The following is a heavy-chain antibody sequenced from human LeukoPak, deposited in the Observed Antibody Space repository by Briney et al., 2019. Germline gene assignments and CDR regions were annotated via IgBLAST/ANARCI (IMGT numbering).Heavy chain of an antibody. Sequence: GGSLRLSCAASGFNFGGYAMHWVRQAPGKGLEWVSGISWNSGSIGYADSVKGRFTISRDNAKNSLYLQTNSLRAEDTALYYCAKDTGLVRGALDYWGQGTLVTVSS. J-gene: IGHJ4*02. CDR3: AKDTGLVRGALDY. CDR1: GFNFGGYA. V-gene: IGHV3-9*01. D-gene: IGHD3-10*01. CDR2: ISWNSGSI.